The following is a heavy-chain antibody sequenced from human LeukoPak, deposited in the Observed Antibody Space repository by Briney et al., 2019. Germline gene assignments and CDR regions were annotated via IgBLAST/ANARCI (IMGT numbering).Heavy chain of an antibody. CDR3: ARGYSSSWPADYFDY. J-gene: IGHJ4*02. CDR1: GGTFSSYA. Sequence: SVKVSCKASGGTFSSYAISWVRQAPGQGLEWMGGIIPIFGTANYAQKFQGRVTITADESASTAYMELSSLRSEDTAVYYCARGYSSSWPADYFDYWGQGTLVTVSS. CDR2: IIPIFGTA. D-gene: IGHD6-13*01. V-gene: IGHV1-69*01.